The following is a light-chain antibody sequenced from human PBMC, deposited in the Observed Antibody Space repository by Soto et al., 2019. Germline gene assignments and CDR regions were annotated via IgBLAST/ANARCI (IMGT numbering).Light chain of an antibody. CDR1: HSISSF. Sequence: DFQLTQSPSSLSASVGDRVTITCRASHSISSFLNWYQQKPGKAPRLLIYGASSLQRGVPSRFSGSGSGTEFTLTISILQPEDLATYYCQQLSNSLMSTFGQGTHLEIK. J-gene: IGKJ2*01. CDR3: QQLSNSLMST. CDR2: GAS. V-gene: IGKV1-39*01.